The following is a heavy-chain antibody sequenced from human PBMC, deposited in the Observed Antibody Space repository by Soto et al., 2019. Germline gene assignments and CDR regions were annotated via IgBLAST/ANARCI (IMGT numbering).Heavy chain of an antibody. CDR2: ISSSGSTI. D-gene: IGHD5-12*01. Sequence: QVQLVESGGGLVKPGGSLRLSCAASGFTFSDYYMSWIRQAPGKGLEWVSYISSSGSTIYYADSVKGRFTISRDNAKNSLYLQMNSLRAEDTAVYYCASSSXIVATIIPDAFDIWGQGTMVTVSS. CDR3: ASSSXIVATIIPDAFDI. CDR1: GFTFSDYY. V-gene: IGHV3-11*01. J-gene: IGHJ3*02.